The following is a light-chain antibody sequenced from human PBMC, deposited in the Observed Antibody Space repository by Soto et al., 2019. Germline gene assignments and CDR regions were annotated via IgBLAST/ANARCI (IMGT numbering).Light chain of an antibody. Sequence: DIQMTQSPSTLSASVGDSVTITCRASQSITSWLAWYQQKPGKAPRLLIYDASSLESGAPSRFSGSGAGTEFTLTISRLQPDDFATYYCQQYNTYPRTFGPGTKVDIK. CDR2: DAS. J-gene: IGKJ1*01. CDR3: QQYNTYPRT. CDR1: QSITSW. V-gene: IGKV1-5*01.